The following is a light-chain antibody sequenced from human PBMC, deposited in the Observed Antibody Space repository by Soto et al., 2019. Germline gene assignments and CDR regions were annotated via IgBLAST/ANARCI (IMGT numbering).Light chain of an antibody. J-gene: IGKJ2*03. Sequence: EIVLTQSPGTLSLSPGERATLSCRASQSVSSSYLAWYQQKPGQAPRLLIYGAYSRATGIPDRFSGSGSGNDVTFTIRRLEPEDFAVYYCPQVGSLLYSFGQGTKLEIK. V-gene: IGKV3-20*01. CDR2: GAY. CDR1: QSVSSSY. CDR3: PQVGSLLYS.